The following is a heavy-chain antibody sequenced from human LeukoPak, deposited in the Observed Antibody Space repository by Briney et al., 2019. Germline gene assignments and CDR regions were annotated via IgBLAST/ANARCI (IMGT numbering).Heavy chain of an antibody. J-gene: IGHJ3*01. Sequence: SETLSLTCTVSGGSISSGYSWTWIRRPAGKGLEWIGRIYISGSTDYNVSLKSRITISMDTSKNQFSLEMSSVTAADTAVYFCTRGWSSGGVFDLWGQGTTVTVSS. V-gene: IGHV4-61*02. CDR1: GGSISSGYS. CDR2: IYISGST. CDR3: TRGWSSGGVFDL. D-gene: IGHD6-19*01.